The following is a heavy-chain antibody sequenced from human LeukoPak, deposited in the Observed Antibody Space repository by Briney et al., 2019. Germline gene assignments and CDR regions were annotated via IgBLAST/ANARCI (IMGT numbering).Heavy chain of an antibody. CDR2: IYYSGST. CDR1: GGSISSYY. J-gene: IGHJ6*03. Sequence: SETLSLTCTVSGGSISSYYWSWIRQPPGKGLEWIGYIYYSGSTNYNPSLKSRVTISVDTSKNQFSLKLSSVTAADTAVYYCARQTALWYYYYMDVWGKGTTVTVSS. D-gene: IGHD3-10*01. V-gene: IGHV4-59*08. CDR3: ARQTALWYYYYMDV.